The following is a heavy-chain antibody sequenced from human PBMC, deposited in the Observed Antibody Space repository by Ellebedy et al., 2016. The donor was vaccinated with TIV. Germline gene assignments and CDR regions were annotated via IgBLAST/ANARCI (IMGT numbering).Heavy chain of an antibody. CDR1: GFTFDNYD. J-gene: IGHJ4*02. D-gene: IGHD2-21*02. CDR2: ISYDGSDK. Sequence: GESLKISXAASGFTFDNYDMHWVRQAPGKGLEWVSRISYDGSDKYYADSVKGRFTISRVNSKNTVYLQMNSLRTDDTAVYYCAKLQGPAYCGGDCSYWGQGTLVTVSS. CDR3: AKLQGPAYCGGDCSY. V-gene: IGHV3-30*18.